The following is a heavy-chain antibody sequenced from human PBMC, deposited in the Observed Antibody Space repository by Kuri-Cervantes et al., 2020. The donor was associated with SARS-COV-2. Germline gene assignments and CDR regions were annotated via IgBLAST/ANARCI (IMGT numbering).Heavy chain of an antibody. J-gene: IGHJ4*02. CDR3: VRDGDHWNFDY. CDR2: INPDGSYT. CDR1: GFTFSDYY. V-gene: IGHV3-74*01. D-gene: IGHD1-1*01. Sequence: GGSLRLSCAASGFTFSDYYMSWVRQAPGKGLVWVSRINPDGSYTNNADSAKGRFTLSRDNAKNMLFLQMNSLRAEDTAVYYCVRDGDHWNFDYWGQGTLVTVSS.